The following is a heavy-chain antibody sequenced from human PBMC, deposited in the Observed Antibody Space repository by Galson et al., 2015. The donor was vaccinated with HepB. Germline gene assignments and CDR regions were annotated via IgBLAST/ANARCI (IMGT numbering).Heavy chain of an antibody. Sequence: SLRLSCAASGFTFSGYPMHWVRQAPGRGLEWVAIISHDGSNKYYVDSVKGRFTISRDNFRNTLYLQMNSLRAEDTAMYYCAKDYYDFRTGYHGHGDWWGRGTLVTVSS. J-gene: IGHJ4*02. D-gene: IGHD3-3*01. CDR2: ISHDGSNK. CDR3: AKDYYDFRTGYHGHGDW. CDR1: GFTFSGYP. V-gene: IGHV3-30*04.